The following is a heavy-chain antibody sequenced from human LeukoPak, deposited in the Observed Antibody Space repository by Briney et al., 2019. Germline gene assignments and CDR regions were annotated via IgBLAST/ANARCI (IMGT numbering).Heavy chain of an antibody. CDR3: ARDGDCSSDSCYFDY. CDR2: IYYSGIT. V-gene: IGHV4-59*12. CDR1: GGSMNSYY. Sequence: PSETLSLTCSVSGGSMNSYYWSWIRQHPGKGLEWIGYIYYSGITYYNPSLKSRVTISVDTSKNQFSLNLSSVTAADTAVYYCARDGDCSSDSCYFDYWGQGILVTVSS. J-gene: IGHJ4*02. D-gene: IGHD2-2*01.